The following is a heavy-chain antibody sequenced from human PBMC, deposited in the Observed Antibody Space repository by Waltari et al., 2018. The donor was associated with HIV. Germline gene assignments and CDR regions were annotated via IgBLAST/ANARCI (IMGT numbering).Heavy chain of an antibody. J-gene: IGHJ4*02. V-gene: IGHV4-61*02. CDR2: IYTSGST. D-gene: IGHD3-22*01. CDR1: GGSISSGSYY. Sequence: QVQLQESGPGLVKPSQTLSLTCTVSGGSISSGSYYWSWIRQPAGKGLEWIGRIYTSGSTNYNPSLKSRVTISVDTSKNQFSLKLSSVTAADTAVYYCARVGYYYDSSGYYYSPFDYWGQGTLVTVSS. CDR3: ARVGYYYDSSGYYYSPFDY.